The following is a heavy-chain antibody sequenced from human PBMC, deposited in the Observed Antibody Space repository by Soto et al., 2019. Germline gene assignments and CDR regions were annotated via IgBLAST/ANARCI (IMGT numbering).Heavy chain of an antibody. D-gene: IGHD2-15*01. J-gene: IGHJ6*02. CDR2: IFYSGST. CDR3: ARHLTYCSAGSCYSDFPYYGMDV. Sequence: PSETLSLTCTVSGGSISSSGYYWGWIRQPPGKGLEWIGSIFYSGSTYYNPSLKSRVTISVDTSKNQFSLKLSSVTAADTAVYYCARHLTYCSAGSCYSDFPYYGMDVWGQGTTVTVS. V-gene: IGHV4-39*01. CDR1: GGSISSSGYY.